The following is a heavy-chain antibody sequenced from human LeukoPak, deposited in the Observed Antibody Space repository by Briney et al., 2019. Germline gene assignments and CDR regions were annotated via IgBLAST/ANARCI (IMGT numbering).Heavy chain of an antibody. Sequence: ASVKVSCKASGYTFTSYAMHWVRQAPGQRLEWMGWINAGNGNTKYSQKFQGRVTITRDTSASTAYMELSSLRSEDTAVYYCAREGRITIFGVVYDYFDYWGQGTLVTVSS. CDR3: AREGRITIFGVVYDYFDY. CDR1: GYTFTSYA. J-gene: IGHJ4*02. V-gene: IGHV1-3*01. D-gene: IGHD3-3*01. CDR2: INAGNGNT.